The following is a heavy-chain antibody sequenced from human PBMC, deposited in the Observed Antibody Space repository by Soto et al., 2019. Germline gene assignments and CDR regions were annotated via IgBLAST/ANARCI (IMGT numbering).Heavy chain of an antibody. CDR1: GFTFSSYA. Sequence: GGSLRLSCAASGFTFSSYAMSWVRQAPGKGLEWVSAISGSGGSTYYADSVKGRFTISRDNSKNTLYLQMNSLRAEDTAVYYCAKVRDYGSGSYFIAGYFQHWGQGTLVTVSS. J-gene: IGHJ1*01. V-gene: IGHV3-23*01. CDR3: AKVRDYGSGSYFIAGYFQH. CDR2: ISGSGGST. D-gene: IGHD3-10*01.